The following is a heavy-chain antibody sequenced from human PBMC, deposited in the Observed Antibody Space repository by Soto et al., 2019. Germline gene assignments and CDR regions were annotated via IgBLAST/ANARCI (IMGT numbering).Heavy chain of an antibody. D-gene: IGHD1-26*01. J-gene: IGHJ3*01. CDR2: IIPIFGTA. CDR1: GGTFSSYA. CDR3: ATFNPPGRAPRSGPVDL. Sequence: ASVKVSCKASGGTFSSYAISWVRQAPGQGLEWMGGIIPIFGTANYAQKFQGRVTITADESTSTAYMELSSLRSEDTAVYYCATFNPPGRAPRSGPVDLWGQGTMVTVSS. V-gene: IGHV1-69*13.